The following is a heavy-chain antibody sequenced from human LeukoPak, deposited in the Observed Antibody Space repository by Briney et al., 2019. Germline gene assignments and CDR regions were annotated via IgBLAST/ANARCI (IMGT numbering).Heavy chain of an antibody. V-gene: IGHV3-20*04. Sequence: GRSLRLSCVASGFTFDDYGMSWLRQAPGKGLEWVSGINWNGGSTVYADSVKGRFTISRDSAKNSLYLQMNSLRAEDMALYYCARGSTYYYDSSGYYFIDYWGQGTLVTVSA. CDR1: GFTFDDYG. CDR2: INWNGGST. CDR3: ARGSTYYYDSSGYYFIDY. D-gene: IGHD3-22*01. J-gene: IGHJ4*02.